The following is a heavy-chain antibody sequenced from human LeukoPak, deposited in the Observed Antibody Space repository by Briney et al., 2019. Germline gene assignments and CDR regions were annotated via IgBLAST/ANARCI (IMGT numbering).Heavy chain of an antibody. CDR2: IYSGGST. CDR3: AKDSGLAAAGTSGGFDY. V-gene: IGHV3-53*01. Sequence: PGGSLRLSCAASGFTVSSNYMSWVRQAPGKGLEWVSVIYSGGSTYYADSVKGRFTISRDNSKNTLYLQMNSLRAEDTAVYYCAKDSGLAAAGTSGGFDYWGQGTLVTVSS. J-gene: IGHJ4*02. CDR1: GFTVSSNY. D-gene: IGHD6-13*01.